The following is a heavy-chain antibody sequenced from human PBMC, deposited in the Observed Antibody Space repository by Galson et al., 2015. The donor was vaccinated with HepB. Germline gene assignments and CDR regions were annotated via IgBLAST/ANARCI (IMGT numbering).Heavy chain of an antibody. D-gene: IGHD2-2*01. CDR3: ARYKRGYCSSTSCYEDDHGMDV. Sequence: SVKVSCKASGYTLSDYYIHWVRQAPGQGLEWMGWISAYNGNTNYAQKLQGRVTMTTDTSTSTAYMELRSLRSDDTAVYYCARYKRGYCSSTSCYEDDHGMDVWGQGTTVTVSS. V-gene: IGHV1-18*04. CDR1: GYTLSDYY. J-gene: IGHJ6*02. CDR2: ISAYNGNT.